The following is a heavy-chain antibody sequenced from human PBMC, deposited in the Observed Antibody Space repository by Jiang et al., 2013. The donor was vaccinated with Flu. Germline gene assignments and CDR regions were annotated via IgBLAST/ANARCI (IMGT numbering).Heavy chain of an antibody. D-gene: IGHD3-22*01. J-gene: IGHJ4*02. CDR1: GGSISGYY. CDR2: IYYTGST. Sequence: LLKPSETLSLTCTVSGGSISGYYWSWIRQPPGKGLEFIGYIYYTGSTNYNRSLKSRVTISVDMSKNQFSLKLTSVTAADTAVYYCARVPAQNYYESSGYYFDYWGQGTLVTVSS. V-gene: IGHV4-59*01. CDR3: ARVPAQNYYESSGYYFDY.